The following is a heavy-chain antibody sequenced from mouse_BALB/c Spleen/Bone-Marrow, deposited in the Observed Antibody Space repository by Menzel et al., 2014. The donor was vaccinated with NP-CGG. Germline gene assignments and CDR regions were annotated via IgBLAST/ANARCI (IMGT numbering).Heavy chain of an antibody. V-gene: IGHV4-1*02. CDR3: ARLNYYGNLLV. J-gene: IGHJ1*01. CDR1: GFDFSRYW. Sequence: EVKLVESGGGLVQPGGSLKLSCAASGFDFSRYWMSWVRQVPGKGLEWIGEINPDSNTINYTPSLKDKFIISRDNAKNTLYLQMSKVRSEDTALYYCARLNYYGNLLVWGAGTTVTVSS. CDR2: INPDSNTI. D-gene: IGHD1-1*01.